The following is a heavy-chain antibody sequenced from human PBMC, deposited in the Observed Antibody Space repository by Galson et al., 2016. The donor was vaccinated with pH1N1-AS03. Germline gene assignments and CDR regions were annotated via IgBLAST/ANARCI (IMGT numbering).Heavy chain of an antibody. Sequence: LSLTCAVYVGSFSGYYWSWIRQPPGQGLEWIGEINHSGNTNYNPSLKSRVTISVDTSKNQFSLKLTSVTAADTAVYYCARDSYRGFDPWGQGTLVTVSS. CDR1: VGSFSGYY. J-gene: IGHJ5*02. V-gene: IGHV4-34*01. D-gene: IGHD3-16*02. CDR2: INHSGNT. CDR3: ARDSYRGFDP.